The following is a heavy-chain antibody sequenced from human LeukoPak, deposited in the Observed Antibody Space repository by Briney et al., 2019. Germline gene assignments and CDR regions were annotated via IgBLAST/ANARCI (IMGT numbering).Heavy chain of an antibody. D-gene: IGHD5-24*01. Sequence: SETLSRTCTVSGGSISSYYWSWIRQPPGKGLEWVGYIYSSGSTNYNPSLKSRVTISVDTSKNQFSLKLSSVTAADTAVYYCARDAEMATITGAFDIWGQGTMVTVSS. CDR2: IYSSGST. J-gene: IGHJ3*02. CDR3: ARDAEMATITGAFDI. CDR1: GGSISSYY. V-gene: IGHV4-59*01.